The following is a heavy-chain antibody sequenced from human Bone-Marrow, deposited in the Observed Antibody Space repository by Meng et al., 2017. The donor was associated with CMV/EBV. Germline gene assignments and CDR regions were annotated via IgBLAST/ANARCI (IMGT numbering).Heavy chain of an antibody. CDR1: GYTFTSYW. Sequence: KVSCKASGYTFTSYWIGWVRQMPGKGLEWMGIIYPGDSDTRYSPSFQGQVTISADKSISTAYLQWSSLKASDTAMYYCARGTGSSSSRWFDPWGQGTLVTVSS. CDR3: ARGTGSSSSRWFDP. CDR2: IYPGDSDT. V-gene: IGHV5-51*01. J-gene: IGHJ5*02. D-gene: IGHD6-6*01.